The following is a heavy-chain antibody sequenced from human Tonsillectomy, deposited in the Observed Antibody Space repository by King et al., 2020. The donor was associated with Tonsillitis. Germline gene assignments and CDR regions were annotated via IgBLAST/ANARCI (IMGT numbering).Heavy chain of an antibody. CDR1: GFTFSSYW. D-gene: IGHD1/OR15-1a*01. V-gene: IGHV3-7*04. CDR3: ARGDGYNWNIDY. CDR2: ITQDGSEK. Sequence: VQLVESGGGLVQPGGSLRLSCAASGFTFSSYWMSWVRQAPGKGLEWVANITQDGSEKYYVDSVKGRFTISRDNAKNSLDLQMNSLRAEDTAVYYCARGDGYNWNIDYWGQGTLVTVSS. J-gene: IGHJ4*02.